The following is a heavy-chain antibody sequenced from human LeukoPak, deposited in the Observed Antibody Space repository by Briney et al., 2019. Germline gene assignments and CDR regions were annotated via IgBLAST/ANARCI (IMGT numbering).Heavy chain of an antibody. Sequence: ASVKVSCKASGYTFTSYGICWVRQAPGQGLEWMGWISAYNGHTNYAQKVQGRVTMTTDTSTSTAYMELRSLTSDDTAVYYCARRPGGYYYYYMDVWGKGTTVTVSS. CDR2: ISAYNGHT. CDR3: ARRPGGYYYYYMDV. J-gene: IGHJ6*03. V-gene: IGHV1-18*01. D-gene: IGHD3-10*01. CDR1: GYTFTSYG.